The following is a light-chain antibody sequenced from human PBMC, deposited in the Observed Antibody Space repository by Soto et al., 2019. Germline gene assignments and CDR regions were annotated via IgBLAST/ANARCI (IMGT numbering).Light chain of an antibody. Sequence: QSVLTQSASVSGSPGQSITISCTGTSSDVGAYNYVSWYQQHPGKAPKPIIYDVSNRPSGVSNRFSGSKSGNTASLTISALQAEDEADYYCSSFTSSSTRVFGTGTKVTVL. V-gene: IGLV2-14*01. CDR3: SSFTSSSTRV. CDR2: DVS. CDR1: SSDVGAYNY. J-gene: IGLJ1*01.